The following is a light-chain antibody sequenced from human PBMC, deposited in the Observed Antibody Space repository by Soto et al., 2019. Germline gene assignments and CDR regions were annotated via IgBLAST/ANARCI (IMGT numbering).Light chain of an antibody. CDR3: SSYTTRISVV. Sequence: QSALTQPASVSGSPGQSITISCTGTSSDIGGSNYVSWYQQHPGKAPKLMIYDVTTRPSGVSNRFSGSKSGNTASLTISGLKAEDEADYYCSSYTTRISVVFGGGTKLTVL. CDR2: DVT. V-gene: IGLV2-14*01. J-gene: IGLJ3*02. CDR1: SSDIGGSNY.